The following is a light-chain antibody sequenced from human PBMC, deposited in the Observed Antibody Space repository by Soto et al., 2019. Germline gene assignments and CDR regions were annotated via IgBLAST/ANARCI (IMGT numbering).Light chain of an antibody. J-gene: IGLJ1*01. V-gene: IGLV2-8*01. CDR2: EVS. CDR3: SSYTRSSTSYV. Sequence: QSALTQPPSASGSPGQSVSISCTGTSSDVGGYNYVSWYQQHPGKAPKLVIYEVSKRPSGVPDRFSGSKSGNTASLTVSGLQAEDEADYYCSSYTRSSTSYVFGTGTKLTVL. CDR1: SSDVGGYNY.